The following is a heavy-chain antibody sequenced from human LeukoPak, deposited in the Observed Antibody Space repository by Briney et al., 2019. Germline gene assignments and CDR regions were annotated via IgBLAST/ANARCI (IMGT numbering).Heavy chain of an antibody. J-gene: IGHJ5*02. CDR1: GFTFSGST. D-gene: IGHD3-3*01. Sequence: GGSLRLSCAASGFTFSGSTMHWVRQASGKGLEWVGRIRNKPNSYATAYTASVKGRFIISRDDSKNTAYLHMNSLKTEDTAVYYCARDYTLQGWFDPWGQGTLVTVSS. V-gene: IGHV3-73*01. CDR3: ARDYTLQGWFDP. CDR2: IRNKPNSYAT.